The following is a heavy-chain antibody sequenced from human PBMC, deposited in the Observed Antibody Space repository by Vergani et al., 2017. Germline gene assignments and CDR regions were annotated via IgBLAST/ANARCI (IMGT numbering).Heavy chain of an antibody. CDR2: ICHTEDT. J-gene: IGHJ6*03. V-gene: IGHV4-4*03. D-gene: IGHD3-16*02. CDR1: GDSISSNNC. CDR3: ARETVVTSWDGYRFHYMDV. Sequence: QVQLQESGPGLVKPPGTLSLTCAVSGDSISSNNCWTWVRQPPGKGLEWIGEICHTEDTKYSPSLKSRVTVSVDTSKTKISLRLTSVTAEDTAVYYCARETVVTSWDGYRFHYMDVWGKGTTVTVSS.